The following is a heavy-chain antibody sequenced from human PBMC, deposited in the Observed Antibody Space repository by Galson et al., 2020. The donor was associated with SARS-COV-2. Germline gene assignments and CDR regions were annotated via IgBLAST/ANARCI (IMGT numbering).Heavy chain of an antibody. D-gene: IGHD3-22*01. V-gene: IGHV3-9*01. J-gene: IGHJ4*02. Sequence: GGSLRLSCAASGFSFAAYAMHCVRQAPGKGLEWVSGFGWNIGNIRYADSVKGRFTISRDNAKNSLYLQMNSLRPEDTALYFCAKDVDYYYDSRGYLDKWGQGTLVTVSS. CDR1: GFSFAAYA. CDR2: FGWNIGNI. CDR3: AKDVDYYYDSRGYLDK.